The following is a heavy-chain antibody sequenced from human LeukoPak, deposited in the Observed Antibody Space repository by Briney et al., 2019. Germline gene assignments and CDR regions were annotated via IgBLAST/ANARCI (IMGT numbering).Heavy chain of an antibody. V-gene: IGHV3-74*01. CDR3: ARSDWFDP. Sequence: PGGSLRLSCAASGFTFTGYWMHWVRQAPGKGLVWVSRIKSDGSSTTYADPVKGRFTISRDNAKDTLYLQMNSLRAEDTAVYYCARSDWFDPWGQGTLVTVSS. J-gene: IGHJ5*02. CDR1: GFTFTGYW. CDR2: IKSDGSST.